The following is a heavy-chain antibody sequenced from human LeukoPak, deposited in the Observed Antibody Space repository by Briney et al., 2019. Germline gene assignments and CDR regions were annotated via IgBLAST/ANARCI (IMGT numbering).Heavy chain of an antibody. CDR3: AKDPNGDYIGAFDM. Sequence: GGSLRLSCAASGFTFNIHAMTWARQAPGRGLEWVSVISPNGDTTFYADSVKGRFTISRDNFKNTLYLQMNSLRAEDTALYHCAKDPNGDYIGAFDMWGQGTMVTVSS. V-gene: IGHV3-23*01. J-gene: IGHJ3*02. D-gene: IGHD4-17*01. CDR1: GFTFNIHA. CDR2: ISPNGDTT.